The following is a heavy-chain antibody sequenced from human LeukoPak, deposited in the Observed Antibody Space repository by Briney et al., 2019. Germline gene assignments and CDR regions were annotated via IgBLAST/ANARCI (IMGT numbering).Heavy chain of an antibody. CDR2: IINSGGGA. CDR1: GFTFSSYA. CDR3: AKETGDSWGYFEW. J-gene: IGHJ4*02. Sequence: GGSLRLSCAASGFTFSSYAMTWVRQAPGKGLEWVSSIINSGGGAYYADSVRGRFTISRDNSKNTVHLQMNSLRAEDTAVYYCAKETGDSWGYFEWWGQGTLVTVSS. V-gene: IGHV3-23*01. D-gene: IGHD7-27*01.